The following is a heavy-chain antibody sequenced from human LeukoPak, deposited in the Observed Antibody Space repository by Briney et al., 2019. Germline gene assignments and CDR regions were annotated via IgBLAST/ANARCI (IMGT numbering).Heavy chain of an antibody. CDR1: GFTFSSYA. CDR3: AKDPGYSGYGYFDY. D-gene: IGHD5-12*01. CDR2: ISGSGSRT. J-gene: IGHJ4*02. V-gene: IGHV3-23*01. Sequence: GGSLRLSCAASGFTFSSYAMSWVRQAPGEGLEWVSAISGSGSRTYYADSVKGRFTISRDNSKNTLYLQMNSLRAEDTAVFYCAKDPGYSGYGYFDYWGQGTLVTVSS.